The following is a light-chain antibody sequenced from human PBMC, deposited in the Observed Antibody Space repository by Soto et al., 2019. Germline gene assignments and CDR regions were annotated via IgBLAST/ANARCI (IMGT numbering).Light chain of an antibody. J-gene: IGLJ1*01. Sequence: QSALTQPASVSGSPGQSITISCTGTSSDVGSYNLVSWYQQHPGKAPKLMIYEGSKRPSGVSNRFSGSKSSSTASLTISGFQAEDEADYYCCSYAGTSSFYVFGTGTKVTVL. CDR1: SSDVGSYNL. CDR2: EGS. CDR3: CSYAGTSSFYV. V-gene: IGLV2-23*01.